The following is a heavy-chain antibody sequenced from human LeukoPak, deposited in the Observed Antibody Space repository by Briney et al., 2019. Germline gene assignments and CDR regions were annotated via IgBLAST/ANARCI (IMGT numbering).Heavy chain of an antibody. D-gene: IGHD3-10*01. CDR1: GFTFSSYA. V-gene: IGHV3-23*01. CDR3: AKYYGSGSYIMVYYFDC. J-gene: IGHJ4*02. Sequence: GGSLRLSCAASGFTFSSYAMSWVRQAPGKGLEWVSAISGSGGSTYYADSVKGRFTISRDNSKNTLYLQMNSLRAEDTAVYYCAKYYGSGSYIMVYYFDCWGQGTLVTVSS. CDR2: ISGSGGST.